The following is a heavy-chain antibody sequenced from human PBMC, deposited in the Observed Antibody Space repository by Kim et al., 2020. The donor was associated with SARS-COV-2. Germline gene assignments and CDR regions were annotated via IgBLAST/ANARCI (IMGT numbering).Heavy chain of an antibody. CDR2: ISYDGRNK. Sequence: GGSLRLSCAASGFTFSSYAMHWVRQAPGKGLEWVAVISYDGRNKYYADSVKGRFTISRDNSKNTLYQQMNSLRVEDTAVYYCARVYGSGSYYNPFDYWGQGTLVTVSS. D-gene: IGHD3-10*01. J-gene: IGHJ4*02. V-gene: IGHV3-30*04. CDR1: GFTFSSYA. CDR3: ARVYGSGSYYNPFDY.